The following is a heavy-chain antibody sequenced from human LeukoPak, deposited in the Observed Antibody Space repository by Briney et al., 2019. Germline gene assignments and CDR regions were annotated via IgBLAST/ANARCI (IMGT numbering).Heavy chain of an antibody. CDR3: ARCYSSSWQRLDN. J-gene: IGHJ4*02. D-gene: IGHD6-13*01. CDR1: GGTFSSYA. Sequence: ASVKVSCKASGGTFSSYAISWVRQAPGQGLEWLGWISGHSGNANYAQKFQDGVVMTTDRSTGTAYMELRSVRSDDTAVYYCARCYSSSWQRLDNWGQGTLVIVSS. V-gene: IGHV1-18*01. CDR2: ISGHSGNA.